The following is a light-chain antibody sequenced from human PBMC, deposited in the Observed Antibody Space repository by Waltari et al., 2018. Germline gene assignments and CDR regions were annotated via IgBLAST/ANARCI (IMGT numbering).Light chain of an antibody. J-gene: IGKJ5*01. V-gene: IGKV3-15*01. CDR1: QSVSSN. CDR2: GAS. CDR3: QQYNNWPPIT. Sequence: EIVMTQSPATLSVSPGERATLSCRASQSVSSNLAWYQQKPCQAPRLLIYGASTRATGIPASVSGSGSGTEFTLTISSLQSEDFAVYYCQQYNNWPPITFGQGTRLEIK.